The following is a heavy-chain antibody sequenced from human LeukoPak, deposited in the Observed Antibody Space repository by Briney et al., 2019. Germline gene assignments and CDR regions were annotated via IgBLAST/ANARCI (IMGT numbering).Heavy chain of an antibody. CDR1: GFTFSTYW. CDR3: ARSPDGPDY. J-gene: IGHJ4*02. CDR2: IKQDGSEK. Sequence: PGGSLRLPCAASGFTFSTYWLTWVRQAPGKGLEWVANIKQDGSEKFYVDSVKGRFTISRDNAKNSLYLQMNSLRAEDTAVYYCARSPDGPDYWGQGTLVTVSS. V-gene: IGHV3-7*01.